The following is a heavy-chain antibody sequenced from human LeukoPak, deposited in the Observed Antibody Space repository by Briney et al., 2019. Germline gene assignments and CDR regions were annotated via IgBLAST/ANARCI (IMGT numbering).Heavy chain of an antibody. J-gene: IGHJ4*02. CDR3: ARAPPVSGYDFFDY. CDR2: INAGNGNT. V-gene: IGHV1-3*01. D-gene: IGHD5-12*01. Sequence: GASVKVSCKASQYSFSDYAIHWARQAPGQRLEWMGWINAGNGNTKYSQKFQGRVTITRDTSASTAYMELSSLRSEDTAVYYCARAPPVSGYDFFDYWGQGTLVTVSS. CDR1: QYSFSDYA.